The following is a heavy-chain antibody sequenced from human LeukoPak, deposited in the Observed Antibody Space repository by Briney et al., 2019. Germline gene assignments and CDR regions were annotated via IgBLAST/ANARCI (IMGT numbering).Heavy chain of an antibody. Sequence: PGGSLRLSCAASGFTVSSNYMSWVRQAPGKGLEWVSAIYSGGSTYYADSVKGRFTISRDNSKNTLYLQMNSLRAEDTAVYYCASTAVAGTPFDYWGQGTLVTVSS. J-gene: IGHJ4*02. CDR3: ASTAVAGTPFDY. CDR2: IYSGGST. D-gene: IGHD6-19*01. CDR1: GFTVSSNY. V-gene: IGHV3-66*01.